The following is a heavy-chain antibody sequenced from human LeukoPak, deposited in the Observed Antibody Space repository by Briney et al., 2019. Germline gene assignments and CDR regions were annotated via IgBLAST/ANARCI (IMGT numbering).Heavy chain of an antibody. Sequence: PGGSLRLSCAASGFTVSGNYMSWVRQAPGKGPEWVSVIYSGGSTYYADSVKGRFTISRDKSKNTLYLQMNSLRAEDTAVYYCARVQYYFWSGYYFDYWGQGTLVTVSS. CDR2: IYSGGST. CDR1: GFTVSGNY. V-gene: IGHV3-66*02. CDR3: ARVQYYFWSGYYFDY. D-gene: IGHD3-3*01. J-gene: IGHJ4*02.